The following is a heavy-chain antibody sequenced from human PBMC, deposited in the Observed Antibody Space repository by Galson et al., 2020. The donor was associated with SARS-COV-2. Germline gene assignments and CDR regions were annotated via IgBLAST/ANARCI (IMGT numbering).Heavy chain of an antibody. D-gene: IGHD3-22*01. CDR2: INPSGGST. CDR1: GYTFTSYY. J-gene: IGHJ3*02. Sequence: ASVKVSCKASGYTFTSYYMHWVRQAPGQGLEWMGIINPSGGSTSYAQKFQGRVTMTRDTSTSTVYMELSSLRSEDTAVYYCARVDYYDSSGRENDAFDIWGQGTMVTVSS. V-gene: IGHV1-46*01. CDR3: ARVDYYDSSGRENDAFDI.